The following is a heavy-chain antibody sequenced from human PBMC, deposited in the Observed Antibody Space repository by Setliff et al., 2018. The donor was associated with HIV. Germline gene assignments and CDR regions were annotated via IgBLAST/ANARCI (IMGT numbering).Heavy chain of an antibody. D-gene: IGHD6-19*01. CDR3: ARGRSSGWYHYFDY. V-gene: IGHV4-4*02. J-gene: IGHJ4*02. CDR1: GGSISTTNW. CDR2: IYHSGST. Sequence: SETLSLTCAVSGGSISTTNWWSWVRQPPGKGLEWIGEIYHSGSTNYNPSLKSRVTISVDKSKNQFSLKLSSVTAADTAVYYCARGRSSGWYHYFDYWGQGTLVTVSS.